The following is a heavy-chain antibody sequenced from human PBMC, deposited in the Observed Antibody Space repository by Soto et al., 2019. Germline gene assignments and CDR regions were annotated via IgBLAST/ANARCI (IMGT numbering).Heavy chain of an antibody. CDR2: TFYRSKWYN. CDR1: GDSVSSNSAG. V-gene: IGHV6-1*01. J-gene: IGHJ6*02. CDR3: ARAGAGRYYYYYYGMDV. D-gene: IGHD6-13*01. Sequence: TCVISGDSVSSNSAGWNWIRQSPSRGLEWLGRTFYRSKWYNDYAVSLKGRISINADTSKNQFSLQLNSVTPEDTAVYYCARAGAGRYYYYYYGMDVWGQGTTVTVSS.